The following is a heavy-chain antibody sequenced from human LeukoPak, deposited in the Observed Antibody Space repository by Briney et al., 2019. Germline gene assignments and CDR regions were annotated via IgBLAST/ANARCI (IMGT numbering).Heavy chain of an antibody. CDR1: GGSISSYY. D-gene: IGHD3-22*01. CDR3: ARHKEGYYDSSGYYFDY. CDR2: IYYSGST. J-gene: IGHJ4*02. Sequence: SETLSLTCTVSGGSISSYYWSWIRQPPGKGLEWIGYIYYSGSTNYNPSLKSRVTISVDTSKNQFSLKLGSVTAADTAVYYCARHKEGYYDSSGYYFDYWGQGTLVTVSS. V-gene: IGHV4-59*08.